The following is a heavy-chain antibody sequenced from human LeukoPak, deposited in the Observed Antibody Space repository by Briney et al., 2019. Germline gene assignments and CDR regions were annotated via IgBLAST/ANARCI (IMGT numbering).Heavy chain of an antibody. V-gene: IGHV3-21*01. CDR1: GFTFSSYS. D-gene: IGHD3-10*01. CDR2: ISSSSSYI. CDR3: AREPLYGSGSYLL. Sequence: PGGSLRLSCAASGFTFSSYSMNWVRQAPGKGLEWVSSISSSSSYIYYADSVKGRFTISRDNAKNPLYLQMNSLRAEDTAVYYCAREPLYGSGSYLLWGQGTLVTVSS. J-gene: IGHJ4*02.